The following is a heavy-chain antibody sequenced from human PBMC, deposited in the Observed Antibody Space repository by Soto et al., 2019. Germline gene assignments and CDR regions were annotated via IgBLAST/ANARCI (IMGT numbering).Heavy chain of an antibody. CDR2: IHYSGST. J-gene: IGHJ4*02. Sequence: TLSVTCTVAGGSISSDDYYWSWIRQHPGKGLEWIGYIHYSGSTYYNPSLKSRVTISLDTSKSQFSLKLTSVTAADTAVSHSAKYCRSDAHGYPLAFCGQGSLVTVSA. CDR1: GGSISSDDYY. D-gene: IGHD2-2*03. V-gene: IGHV4-31*03. CDR3: AKYCRSDAHGYPLAF.